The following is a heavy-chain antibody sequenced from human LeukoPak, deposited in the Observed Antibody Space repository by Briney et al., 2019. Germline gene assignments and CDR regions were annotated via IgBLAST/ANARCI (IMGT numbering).Heavy chain of an antibody. V-gene: IGHV1-18*01. CDR2: ISGYSGNT. J-gene: IGHJ3*02. CDR1: GYTFTSYG. CDR3: ARDGVRWELPSAFDI. Sequence: GASVKVSCKASGYTFTSYGISWVRQAPGQGLEWMGWISGYSGNTNYPQKLQGRVTMTTDTSTSTAYMELRSLRSDDTAVYYCARDGVRWELPSAFDIWGQGTMVTVSS. D-gene: IGHD1-26*01.